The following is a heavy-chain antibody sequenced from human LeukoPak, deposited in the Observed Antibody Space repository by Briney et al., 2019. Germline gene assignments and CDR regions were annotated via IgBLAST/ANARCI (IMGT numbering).Heavy chain of an antibody. D-gene: IGHD1-26*01. CDR3: AKGTLPRKFDY. V-gene: IGHV3-23*01. CDR1: GFTFSSYA. J-gene: IGHJ4*02. Sequence: GGSLRLSCAASGFTFSSYAMNWVRQAPGKGLEWVSAISGSGGNTYYADSVKGRFTISRDNSKNTLYLQMNSLRAEDTAVYYCAKGTLPRKFDYWGQGTLVTVSS. CDR2: ISGSGGNT.